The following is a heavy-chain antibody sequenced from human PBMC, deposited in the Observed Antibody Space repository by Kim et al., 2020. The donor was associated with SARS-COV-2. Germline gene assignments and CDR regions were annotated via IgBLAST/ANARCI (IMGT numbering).Heavy chain of an antibody. D-gene: IGHD6-13*01. CDR1: GFTFSGYA. Sequence: GGSLRLSCAASGFTFSGYAMHWVRQAPGKGLEWVAVISYDGSNKYFADSVKGRFTISRDKSKNTLYLQMNSLRAEDTAVYYCAKDRYSSSPTGVGMDVWGQGTTVTVSS. J-gene: IGHJ6*02. CDR2: ISYDGSNK. CDR3: AKDRYSSSPTGVGMDV. V-gene: IGHV3-30*18.